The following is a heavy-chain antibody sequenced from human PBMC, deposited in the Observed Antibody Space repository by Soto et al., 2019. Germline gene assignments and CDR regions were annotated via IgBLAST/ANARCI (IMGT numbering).Heavy chain of an antibody. V-gene: IGHV4-59*08. Sequence: QVQLQESGPGLVKPSETLSLTCTVSGGSISNYYWSWIRQPPGKGLEWIGYIHYSGSTNYNPSLKSRVTISVDTSKNQFSLKLSSVTAADTALYYCARRATSGPPYYFDYWGQGTLVTVSS. CDR1: GGSISNYY. CDR3: ARRATSGPPYYFDY. CDR2: IHYSGST. J-gene: IGHJ4*02. D-gene: IGHD6-19*01.